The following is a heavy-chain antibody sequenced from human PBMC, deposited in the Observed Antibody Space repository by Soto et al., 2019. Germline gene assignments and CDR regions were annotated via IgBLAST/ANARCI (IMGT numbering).Heavy chain of an antibody. CDR2: IYTSGST. V-gene: IGHV4-4*07. J-gene: IGHJ6*02. Sequence: SETLSLTCTVSGGSISSYYWSWIRQPAGKGLEWIGRIYTSGSTNYNPSLKSRVTMSVDTSKNQFSLRLSSVTAADTAVYYCARTGQTYYYYGMDVWGQGTTVTVSS. CDR1: GGSISSYY. CDR3: ARTGQTYYYYGMDV.